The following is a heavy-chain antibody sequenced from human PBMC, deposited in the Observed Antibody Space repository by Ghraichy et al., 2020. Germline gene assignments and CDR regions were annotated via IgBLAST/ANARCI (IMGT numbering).Heavy chain of an antibody. V-gene: IGHV4-59*01. CDR1: GGSISSYY. CDR3: ARAQRGYSYGPFDY. CDR2: IYDSGST. J-gene: IGHJ4*02. Sequence: SETLSLTCTVSGGSISSYYWSWIRQPPGKGLEWIGYIYDSGSTNYNPSLKSRVNMSVDTSKNQFSLELSSVTAADTAVYSCARAQRGYSYGPFDYWGQGTLITVSS. D-gene: IGHD5-18*01.